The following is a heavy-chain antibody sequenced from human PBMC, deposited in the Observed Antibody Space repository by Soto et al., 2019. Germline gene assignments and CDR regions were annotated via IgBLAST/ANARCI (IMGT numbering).Heavy chain of an antibody. Sequence: PSETLSLTCTVSGGSISSGEYYWSWIRQPPGKGLEWIGYIYYSGSTYYNPSLKSRVTISVDTSKNQFSLKLSSVTAADTAVYYCARLMTTVTITGVFQHWGQGTPVTVSS. J-gene: IGHJ1*01. CDR2: IYYSGST. D-gene: IGHD4-17*01. CDR1: GGSISSGEYY. CDR3: ARLMTTVTITGVFQH. V-gene: IGHV4-30-4*01.